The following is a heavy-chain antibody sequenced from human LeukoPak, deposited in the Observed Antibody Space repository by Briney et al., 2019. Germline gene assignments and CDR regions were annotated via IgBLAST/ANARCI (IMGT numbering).Heavy chain of an antibody. CDR3: AKSASITILGGYNWFDP. Sequence: GGSLRLSCAASGFTFSSYGMHWVRQAPGKGLEWVAFIRYDGGNKYYADSVKGRFTISRDNSKNTLYLQMNSLRAEDTAVYYCAKSASITILGGYNWFDPWGQGTLVTVSS. V-gene: IGHV3-30*02. J-gene: IGHJ5*02. CDR1: GFTFSSYG. CDR2: IRYDGGNK. D-gene: IGHD3-3*01.